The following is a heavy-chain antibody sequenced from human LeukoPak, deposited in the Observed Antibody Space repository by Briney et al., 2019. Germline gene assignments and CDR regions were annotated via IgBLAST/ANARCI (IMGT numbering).Heavy chain of an antibody. V-gene: IGHV3-20*04. CDR1: GFTFDDYG. J-gene: IGHJ4*02. CDR3: ARAVDYYGSGNLVY. Sequence: GGSLRHSCAASGFTFDDYGMSWVRQAPGKGLEWVSGINWNGGSTGYADSVKGRFTISRDNAKNSLYLQMNSLRAEDTALYYCARAVDYYGSGNLVYWGQGTLVTVSS. CDR2: INWNGGST. D-gene: IGHD3-10*01.